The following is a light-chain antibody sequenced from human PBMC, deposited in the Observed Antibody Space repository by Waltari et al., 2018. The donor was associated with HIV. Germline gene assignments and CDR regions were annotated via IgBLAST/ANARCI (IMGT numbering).Light chain of an antibody. CDR2: TTD. CDR1: SASVSTSFF. Sequence: QTVVTQEPSLSVSPGKTITLTCGLSSASVSTSFFPSSYQLTPGQPPRSLLYTTDVRSSGVPDRFSGSIVGNKAALTITGAQAEDESVYYGVLYVRSGRVFGGGTRLTVL. CDR3: VLYVRSGRV. J-gene: IGLJ2*01. V-gene: IGLV8-61*01.